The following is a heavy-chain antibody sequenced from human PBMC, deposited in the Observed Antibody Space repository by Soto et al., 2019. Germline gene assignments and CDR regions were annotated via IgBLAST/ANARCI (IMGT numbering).Heavy chain of an antibody. CDR1: GFSLSTSGVG. V-gene: IGHV2-5*02. Sequence: QITLKEAGPTLVKPTQTLTLTCTFSGFSLSTSGVGVGWIRQPPGKALEWLALLYCDDDKRYSPSLKSRLTNTKDTSKNQVVLTRTNMDPVDTATYYGAHSGYSYGSYYLDYWGQGTLVTVSS. J-gene: IGHJ4*02. CDR3: AHSGYSYGSYYLDY. D-gene: IGHD5-18*01. CDR2: LYCDDDK.